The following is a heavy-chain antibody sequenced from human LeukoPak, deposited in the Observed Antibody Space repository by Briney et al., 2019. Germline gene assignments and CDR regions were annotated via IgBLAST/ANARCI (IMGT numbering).Heavy chain of an antibody. CDR2: IDPNNGDT. Sequence: ASVKVSCKASAYTFTGYYLHWVRQAPGQGLEWMGWIDPNNGDTKYTQKFQGKVTMTRDRSISTAYMELSRLTSDETAVYYCARRSRNGLDAFDIWGQGTMVTVSS. CDR3: ARRSRNGLDAFDI. CDR1: AYTFTGYY. D-gene: IGHD1-14*01. V-gene: IGHV1-2*02. J-gene: IGHJ3*02.